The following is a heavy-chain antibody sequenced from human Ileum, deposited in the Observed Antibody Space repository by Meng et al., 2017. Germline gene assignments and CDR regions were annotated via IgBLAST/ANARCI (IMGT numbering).Heavy chain of an antibody. V-gene: IGHV4-30-4*01. Sequence: QVQLQESGSALLKSSQTLSLTRTASGGSIGIGDYYWSWVRQPPGKGLEWIGYIYYSGSTYYNPSLKSRAIMSVDTSKNHFSLKLSSVTAADTAVYYCARDRGGSYYFDYWGQGTLVTVSS. CDR2: IYYSGST. D-gene: IGHD2-15*01. J-gene: IGHJ4*02. CDR3: ARDRGGSYYFDY. CDR1: GGSIGIGDYY.